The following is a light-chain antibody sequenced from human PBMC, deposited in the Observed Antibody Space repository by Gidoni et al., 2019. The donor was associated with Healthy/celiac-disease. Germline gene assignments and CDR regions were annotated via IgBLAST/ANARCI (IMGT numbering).Light chain of an antibody. CDR2: DAS. Sequence: IVLTQSPATLSLYPGERATLSCRASQSVSSYLAWSQQKPGQAPRLLTYDASNRATGIPARSSGSGSGTDFTLTISGLEPEDFAVYYCQQWGNTFXQXTRLEIK. CDR1: QSVSSY. V-gene: IGKV3-11*01. J-gene: IGKJ5*01. CDR3: QQWGNT.